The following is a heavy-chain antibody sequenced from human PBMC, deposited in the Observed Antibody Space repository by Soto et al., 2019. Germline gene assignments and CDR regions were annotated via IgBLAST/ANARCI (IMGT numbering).Heavy chain of an antibody. CDR3: APSDG. V-gene: IGHV3-23*01. CDR2: ISGRGDST. CDR1: GFTFSNFA. D-gene: IGHD3-3*01. Sequence: GESLKISCAASGFTFSNFAMNWVRQAPEKGLEWVSSISGRGDSTYYADSVKGRFTISRDNSKNTLYLQMNSLRAEDTAVYYCAPSDGGGQGTLVTVSS. J-gene: IGHJ1*01.